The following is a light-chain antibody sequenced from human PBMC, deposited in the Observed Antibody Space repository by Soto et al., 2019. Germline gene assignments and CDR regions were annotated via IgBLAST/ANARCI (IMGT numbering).Light chain of an antibody. Sequence: EIVLTQSPGTLSLSPGERATLSCRASRSISSSSLAWYQQKYGQAPRLLIYGASSRATDIPDRFSGSGSGTDFTLTISKLEPEDFAVYYCHQYGSTPRTFGGGTKVEIK. V-gene: IGKV3-20*01. CDR1: RSISSSS. J-gene: IGKJ4*01. CDR2: GAS. CDR3: HQYGSTPRT.